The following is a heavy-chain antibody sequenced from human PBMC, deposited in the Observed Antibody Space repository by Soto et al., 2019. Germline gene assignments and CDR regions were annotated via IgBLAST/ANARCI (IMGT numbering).Heavy chain of an antibody. CDR3: AREWLGFGELLLYYFDY. J-gene: IGHJ4*02. CDR2: INPNSGGT. CDR1: GYTFTGYY. Sequence: RASVKVSCKASGYTFTGYYMHWVRQAPGQGLEWMGWINPNSGGTNYAQKFQGRVTMTRDTSISTAYMELSRLRSDDTAVYYCAREWLGFGELLLYYFDYWGQGTLVTVSS. V-gene: IGHV1-2*02. D-gene: IGHD3-10*01.